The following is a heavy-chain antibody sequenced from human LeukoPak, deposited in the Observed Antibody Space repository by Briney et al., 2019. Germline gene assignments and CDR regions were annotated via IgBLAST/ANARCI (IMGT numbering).Heavy chain of an antibody. V-gene: IGHV4-59*08. Sequence: SETLSLTCTVSGGSISSYYWSWIRQPPGKGLEWIGYIYYSGSTNYNPSLKSRVTISVDTSKNQFSLKLSSVTAADTAVYYCARQPQYDGSGSYPPDYFDYWGQGTLVTVSS. J-gene: IGHJ4*02. CDR3: ARQPQYDGSGSYPPDYFDY. CDR2: IYYSGST. D-gene: IGHD3-10*01. CDR1: GGSISSYY.